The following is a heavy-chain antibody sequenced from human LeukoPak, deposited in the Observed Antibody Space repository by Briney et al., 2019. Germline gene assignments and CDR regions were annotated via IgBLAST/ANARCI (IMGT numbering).Heavy chain of an antibody. CDR1: GFTFSSYG. J-gene: IGHJ4*01. V-gene: IGHV3-30*03. D-gene: IGHD4-23*01. CDR2: ISYDGSNK. CDR3: ARNRDTYYGGNMALDY. Sequence: PGRSLRLSCAASGFTFSSYGMHWVRQAPGKGLEWVAVISYDGSNKYYADSVKGRFTISRDNSKNTLYLQMNSLRAEDTAVYYCARNRDTYYGGNMALDYWGQETLVTVSS.